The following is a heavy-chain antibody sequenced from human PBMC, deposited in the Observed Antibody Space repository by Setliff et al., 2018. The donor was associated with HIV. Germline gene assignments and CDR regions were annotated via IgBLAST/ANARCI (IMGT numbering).Heavy chain of an antibody. CDR3: ARALGISSDSNRFDY. CDR2: IIPIVDIA. Sequence: EASVKVSCKASGGTFSSYAISWVRQAPGQGLEWMGGIIPIVDIAKYAQKFQDRVTITADESTSTVYMELGSLRSEDTAVYYCARALGISSDSNRFDYWGQGTLVTVSS. V-gene: IGHV1-69*10. J-gene: IGHJ4*02. D-gene: IGHD3-22*01. CDR1: GGTFSSYA.